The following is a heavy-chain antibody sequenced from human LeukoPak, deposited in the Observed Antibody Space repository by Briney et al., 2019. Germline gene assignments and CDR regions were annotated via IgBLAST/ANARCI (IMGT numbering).Heavy chain of an antibody. V-gene: IGHV1-2*02. CDR2: INPNSGGT. CDR1: GYTFTGYY. D-gene: IGHD6-6*01. J-gene: IGHJ5*02. Sequence: ASVKVSCKASGYTFTGYYMHWVRQAPGQGLEWMGWINPNSGGTNYAQKFQGRVTMTRDTSISTAYMELSRLRSDDTAVYYCARDLEYSSSSPWFDPWGQGTLVTVSS. CDR3: ARDLEYSSSSPWFDP.